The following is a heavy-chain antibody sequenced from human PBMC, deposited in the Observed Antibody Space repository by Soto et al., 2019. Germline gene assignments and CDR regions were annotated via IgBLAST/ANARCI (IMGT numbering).Heavy chain of an antibody. D-gene: IGHD3-10*01. J-gene: IGHJ4*02. Sequence: SVKVSCKASGGTFSSYAISWVRQAPGQGLEWMGGIIPIFGTANYAQKFQGRVTITADKSTSTAYMELSSLRSEDTAVYYCARVSDSGSGSYYGYWGQGNLVTVSS. V-gene: IGHV1-69*06. CDR2: IIPIFGTA. CDR3: ARVSDSGSGSYYGY. CDR1: GGTFSSYA.